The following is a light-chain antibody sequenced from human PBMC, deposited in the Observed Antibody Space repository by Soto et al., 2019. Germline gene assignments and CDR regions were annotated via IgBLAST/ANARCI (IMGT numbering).Light chain of an antibody. Sequence: QSVLTQPPSVSGAPGQRVTISCTGSASNLGAKYAVHWYQHLPGTAPKLLIYDNNKRPSGIPDRFSGSKSGTSGTLDITGLQTGDEADYYCATWDGSLPAEVFGGGTKLTVL. V-gene: IGLV1-51*01. J-gene: IGLJ2*01. CDR3: ATWDGSLPAEV. CDR1: ASNLGAKY. CDR2: DNN.